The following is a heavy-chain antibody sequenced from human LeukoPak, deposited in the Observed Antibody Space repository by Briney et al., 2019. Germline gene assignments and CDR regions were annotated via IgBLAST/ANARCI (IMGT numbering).Heavy chain of an antibody. V-gene: IGHV3-53*01. CDR2: MYPAGST. CDR3: AAAYCGGDCYSDNHYYFMDL. Sequence: PGGSLRLSCAASGFSVTSNYMSWVRQAPGKGLEWVSAMYPAGSTHHADSLKGRFTISRDNSKNTLNLQMNSLRVEDTAVYYCAAAYCGGDCYSDNHYYFMDLGGKGTTVTVSS. D-gene: IGHD2-21*02. CDR1: GFSVTSNY. J-gene: IGHJ6*04.